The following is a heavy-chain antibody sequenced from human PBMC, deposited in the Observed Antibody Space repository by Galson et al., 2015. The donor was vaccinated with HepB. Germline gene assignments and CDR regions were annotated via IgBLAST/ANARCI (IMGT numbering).Heavy chain of an antibody. CDR1: GYTFTSYG. CDR3: ARDPPHSSGWYSAMSHAADY. V-gene: IGHV1-18*04. CDR2: ISAYNGNT. Sequence: SVKVSCKASGYTFTSYGISWVRQAPGQGLEWMGWISAYNGNTNYAQKLQGRVTMTTDTSTSTAYMELRSLRSDDTAVYYCARDPPHSSGWYSAMSHAADYWGQGTLVTVSS. J-gene: IGHJ4*02. D-gene: IGHD6-19*01.